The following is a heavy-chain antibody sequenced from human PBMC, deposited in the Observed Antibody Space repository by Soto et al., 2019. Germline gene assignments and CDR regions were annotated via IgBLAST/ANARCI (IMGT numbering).Heavy chain of an antibody. Sequence: PGESLKISCKGSGYSFTNYWIAWVRQMPGKGLEWMGVIYPGDSDTRYRPSFRGQVSISADKSISTVNPDTSKNEFSLQLNSVSPEDTAVYYCARGEWPAVFDYWGQGALVTVSS. V-gene: IGHV5-51*01. CDR3: PEDTAVYYCARGEWPAVFDY. CDR1: GYSFTNYW. D-gene: IGHD3-10*01. CDR2: IYPGDSDT. J-gene: IGHJ4*02.